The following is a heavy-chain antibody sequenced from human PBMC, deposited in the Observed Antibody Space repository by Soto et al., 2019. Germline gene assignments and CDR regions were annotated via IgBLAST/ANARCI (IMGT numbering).Heavy chain of an antibody. J-gene: IGHJ4*02. CDR1: GYTFTSYG. D-gene: IGHD3-10*01. CDR2: ISAYNGNT. Sequence: ASVKVSCKASGYTFTSYGISWVRQAPGQGLEWMGWISAYNGNTNYAQKLQGRVTMTTDTSTSTAYMELRSLRSDDTAVYYCARDWAPSSPRFGCVDYWGQGTRVTVSS. CDR3: ARDWAPSSPRFGCVDY. V-gene: IGHV1-18*01.